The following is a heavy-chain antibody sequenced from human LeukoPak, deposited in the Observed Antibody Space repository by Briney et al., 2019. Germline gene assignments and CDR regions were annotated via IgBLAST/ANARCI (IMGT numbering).Heavy chain of an antibody. J-gene: IGHJ4*02. CDR3: ARDYGGSSPFDY. Sequence: GGSLRLSCAASGFTFSSYEMHWVRQAPGKGLEWVSYISSSGSTIYYADSVKGRFTISRDNAKNSLHLQMNSLRAEDTAVYYCARDYGGSSPFDYWGQGTLVTVSS. V-gene: IGHV3-48*03. CDR2: ISSSGSTI. CDR1: GFTFSSYE. D-gene: IGHD4-23*01.